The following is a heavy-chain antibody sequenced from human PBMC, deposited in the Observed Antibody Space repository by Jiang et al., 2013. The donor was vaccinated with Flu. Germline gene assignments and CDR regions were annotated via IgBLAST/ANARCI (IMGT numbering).Heavy chain of an antibody. Sequence: GVIYPGDSDTRYSPPSQGQVTISADKSISTAYLQWSSLKASDTAMYYCARLGPLNCSGGSCYSGWFDPWGQGTLVTVSS. CDR2: IYPGDSDT. V-gene: IGHV5-51*01. D-gene: IGHD2-15*01. CDR3: ARLGPLNCSGGSCYSGWFDP. J-gene: IGHJ5*02.